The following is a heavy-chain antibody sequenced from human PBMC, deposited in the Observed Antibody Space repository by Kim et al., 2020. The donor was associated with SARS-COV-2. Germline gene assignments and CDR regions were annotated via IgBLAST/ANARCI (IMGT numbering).Heavy chain of an antibody. Sequence: GGSLRLSCAASGFTFSSYGMHWVRQAPGKGLEWVAVISYDGSNKYYSDSVKGRFTISRDNSKNTLYLQMNSLRAEDTAVYYCAKTYNWNYGVDYWGQGTLVTVSS. D-gene: IGHD1-7*01. CDR2: ISYDGSNK. V-gene: IGHV3-30*18. CDR1: GFTFSSYG. CDR3: AKTYNWNYGVDY. J-gene: IGHJ4*02.